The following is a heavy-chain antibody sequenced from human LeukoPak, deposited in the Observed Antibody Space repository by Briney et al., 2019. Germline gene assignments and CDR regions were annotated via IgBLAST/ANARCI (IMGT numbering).Heavy chain of an antibody. V-gene: IGHV1-69*05. J-gene: IGHJ4*03. CDR2: IIPIFGTA. CDR3: ASRIWEPGEEYYFDY. D-gene: IGHD1-14*01. Sequence: SVKVSCKASGGTFSSYAISWVRQAPGQGLEWMGGIIPIFGTANYAQKFQGRVTITTDESTSTAYMELSSLRSEDTAVYYCASRIWEPGEEYYFDYWGQGSTVTVSS. CDR1: GGTFSSYA.